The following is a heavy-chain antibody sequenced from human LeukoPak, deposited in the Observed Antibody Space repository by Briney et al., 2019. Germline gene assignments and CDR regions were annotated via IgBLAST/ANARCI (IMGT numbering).Heavy chain of an antibody. D-gene: IGHD3-16*01. Sequence: GGSLRLSCAASGFTFSSYWMHWVRQTPGKGLVWVSRIKGDGSDTLYADSVKGRFTISRDNSKNTLYLQTSSLGADDTAVYYCVRASITVPNLLDYWGQGALVSVSS. CDR2: IKGDGSDT. J-gene: IGHJ4*02. V-gene: IGHV3-74*01. CDR1: GFTFSSYW. CDR3: VRASITVPNLLDY.